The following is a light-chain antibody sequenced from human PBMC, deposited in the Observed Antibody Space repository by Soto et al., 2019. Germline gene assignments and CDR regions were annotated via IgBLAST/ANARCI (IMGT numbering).Light chain of an antibody. CDR3: QQYNSYSPWT. CDR2: KAS. J-gene: IGKJ1*01. V-gene: IGKV1-5*03. Sequence: DIQMTQSPSTLSASVGDRVTITCRASERISRWLAWYQQKPGKAPKIMIYKASRLESGVTSRFRGSGSGTAFTLTISSLQPDDLATYYCQQYNSYSPWTFGQGTTVELK. CDR1: ERISRW.